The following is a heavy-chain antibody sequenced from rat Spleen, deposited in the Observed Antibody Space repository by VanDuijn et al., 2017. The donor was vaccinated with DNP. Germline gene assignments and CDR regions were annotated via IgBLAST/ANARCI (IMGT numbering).Heavy chain of an antibody. J-gene: IGHJ3*01. V-gene: IGHV5-25*01. CDR2: ISTTGGKT. D-gene: IGHD1-4*01. Sequence: EVQLVESGGGLVQPRGSMKLSCSASGFIFSNYYMAWVRQAPTKDLEWVAIISTTGGKTDYRDSVKGRFTVSRDNARSTLYLQMNSLRSEDTATYYCGGTRVHWFSYWGQGTLVTVSS. CDR1: GFIFSNYY. CDR3: GGTRVHWFSY.